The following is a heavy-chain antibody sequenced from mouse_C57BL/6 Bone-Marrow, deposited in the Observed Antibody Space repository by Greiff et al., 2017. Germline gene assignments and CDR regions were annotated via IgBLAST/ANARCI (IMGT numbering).Heavy chain of an antibody. J-gene: IGHJ1*03. CDR1: GFSLTSYG. Sequence: VMLVESGPGLVQPSQSLSITCTVSGFSLTSYGVHWVRQSQGKGLEWLGVIWSGGSTDYNAAFISRLSISKDNSKSQVFFKMNSLQADDTAIYYCARLLSDVWGTGTTVTVSS. CDR3: ARLLSDV. V-gene: IGHV2-2*01. CDR2: IWSGGST.